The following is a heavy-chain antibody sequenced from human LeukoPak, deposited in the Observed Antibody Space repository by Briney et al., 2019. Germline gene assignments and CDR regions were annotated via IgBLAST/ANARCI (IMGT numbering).Heavy chain of an antibody. V-gene: IGHV4-34*01. CDR1: GGSFSGYY. CDR2: INHSGST. J-gene: IGHJ4*02. CDR3: ARDPYYYDSSGYYY. D-gene: IGHD3-22*01. Sequence: PSETLSLTWAVYGGSFSGYYWSWICQPPGKGLEWIGEINHSGSTNYNPSLKGRVTISVDTSKIQFTLKLSSVTAADAAVYYGARDPYYYDSSGYYYWGQGTLVTVSS.